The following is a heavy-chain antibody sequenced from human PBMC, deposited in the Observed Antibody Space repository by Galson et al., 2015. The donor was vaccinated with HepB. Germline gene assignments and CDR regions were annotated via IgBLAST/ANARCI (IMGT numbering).Heavy chain of an antibody. J-gene: IGHJ4*02. CDR2: ISYDGSNK. Sequence: SLRLSCAASGFTFSSYAMHWVRQAPGKGLEWVAVISYDGSNKYYADSVKGRFTISRDNSKNTLYLQMNSLRAEDTAVYYCAKDSTVRRGYGTFDYWGQGTLVTVSS. CDR1: GFTFSSYA. V-gene: IGHV3-30-3*01. CDR3: AKDSTVRRGYGTFDY. D-gene: IGHD5-18*01.